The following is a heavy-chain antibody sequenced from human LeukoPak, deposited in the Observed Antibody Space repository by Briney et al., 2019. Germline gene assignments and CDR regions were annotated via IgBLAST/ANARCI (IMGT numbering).Heavy chain of an antibody. Sequence: KPGGSLRLSCAASGFTFSSYSMNWVRQAPGKGLEWVSFMSVSSGLIYYADSVKGRFTISRDNAKSSLYLQMNRLRVEDTAVYYCAREFAGSASGAGYWGQGTLVTVSS. CDR3: AREFAGSASGAGY. J-gene: IGHJ4*02. D-gene: IGHD1-26*01. CDR1: GFTFSSYS. CDR2: MSVSSGLI. V-gene: IGHV3-21*01.